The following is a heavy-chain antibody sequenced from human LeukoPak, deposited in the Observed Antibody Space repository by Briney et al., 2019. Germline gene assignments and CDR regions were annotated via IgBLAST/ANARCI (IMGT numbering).Heavy chain of an antibody. V-gene: IGHV4-39*01. CDR2: FHCSVST. CDR3: ARHYGP. Sequence: SETLSLTCTVSGGSISGSSYYWGWIRQPPRKGLEWSGSFHCSVSTYYIPSLKRRFTISVDTSKNQFALKLNSVTATDTAVYYCARHYGPWGQGTLVTVSS. CDR1: GGSISGSSYY. D-gene: IGHD3-10*01. J-gene: IGHJ4*02.